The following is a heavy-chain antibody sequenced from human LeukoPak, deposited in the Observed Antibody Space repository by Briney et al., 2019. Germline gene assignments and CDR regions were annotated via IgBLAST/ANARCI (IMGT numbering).Heavy chain of an antibody. J-gene: IGHJ6*03. CDR1: GGSFSGYY. D-gene: IGHD3-3*01. Sequence: SETLSLTCAVYGGSFSGYYWSWIRQPPGKGLEWIGEINHSGSTNYNPSLKSRVTISVDTSKNQFSLKLSSVTAAVTAVYYCARGYDFWSGYSPNYYYYYMDVWGKGTTVTVSS. CDR3: ARGYDFWSGYSPNYYYYYMDV. CDR2: INHSGST. V-gene: IGHV4-34*01.